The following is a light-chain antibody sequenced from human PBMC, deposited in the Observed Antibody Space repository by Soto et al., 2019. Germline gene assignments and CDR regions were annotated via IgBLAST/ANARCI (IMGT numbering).Light chain of an antibody. J-gene: IGKJ1*01. Sequence: DIQMTPSPSTLSASVGDRVSITCRASQRVNTCLAWYQQKPGKAPTLLIYDASSLQSGVPSRFSGSGSGTEFTLTISSLQPDDFATYYCQQYQIDWTFGQGTKVDIK. CDR2: DAS. V-gene: IGKV1-5*01. CDR1: QRVNTC. CDR3: QQYQIDWT.